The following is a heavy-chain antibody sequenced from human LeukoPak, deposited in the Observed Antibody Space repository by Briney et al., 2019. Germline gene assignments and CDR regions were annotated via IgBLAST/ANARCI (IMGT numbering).Heavy chain of an antibody. D-gene: IGHD6-6*01. V-gene: IGHV4-34*01. CDR3: ARSPTRAIAARVYWYFDL. CDR2: INHSGST. CDR1: GGSFSGYY. Sequence: SETLSLTCAVYGGSFSGYYWSWIRQPPGKGLEWIGEINHSGSTNYNPSLKSRVTISVDTSKNQFSMKLSSVTAADTAVYYCARSPTRAIAARVYWYFDLWGRGTLVTVSS. J-gene: IGHJ2*01.